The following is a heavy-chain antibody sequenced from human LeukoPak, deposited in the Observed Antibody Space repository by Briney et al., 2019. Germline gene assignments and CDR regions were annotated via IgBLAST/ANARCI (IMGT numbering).Heavy chain of an antibody. V-gene: IGHV3-48*03. D-gene: IGHD5-12*01. CDR1: GFTFSSYE. CDR2: ISTSGSTI. Sequence: PGGSLRLSCAASGFTFSSYEINWVRQAPGKGLEWVSYISTSGSTIYYADSVEGRFTISRDNAKNSLYLQMNSLRAEDTAVYYCARGIVATTKGLDYWGQGTLVSVSS. J-gene: IGHJ4*02. CDR3: ARGIVATTKGLDY.